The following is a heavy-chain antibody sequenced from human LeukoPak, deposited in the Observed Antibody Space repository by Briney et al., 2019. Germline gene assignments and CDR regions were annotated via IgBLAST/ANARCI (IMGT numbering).Heavy chain of an antibody. D-gene: IGHD3-3*01. Sequence: KPGGSLRLSCAASGFTFSSYSMNWVRQAPGKGLEWVSSISSSSSYIYYADSVKGRFTISRDNAKNSLYLQMNRLRAEDTALYYCARAPGYYDFWSGYDGEYFDYWGQGTLVTVSS. CDR2: ISSSSSYI. CDR3: ARAPGYYDFWSGYDGEYFDY. J-gene: IGHJ4*02. V-gene: IGHV3-21*04. CDR1: GFTFSSYS.